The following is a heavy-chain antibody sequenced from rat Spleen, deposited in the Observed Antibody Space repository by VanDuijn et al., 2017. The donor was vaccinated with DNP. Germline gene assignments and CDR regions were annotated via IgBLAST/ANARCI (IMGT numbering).Heavy chain of an antibody. V-gene: IGHV4-2*01. CDR3: ARLGWHGWFAY. J-gene: IGHJ3*01. CDR1: GFNLNDYW. Sequence: EVKLVESGGGLVQPGRSLKLSCAASGFNLNDYWMGWVRQAPGMGLEWIGEINKDSSTMNYTPSLKYKFTISRDNAQNTLYLQMSKLGSEDTAIYYCARLGWHGWFAYWGQGTLVTVSS. CDR2: INKDSSTM. D-gene: IGHD1-11*01.